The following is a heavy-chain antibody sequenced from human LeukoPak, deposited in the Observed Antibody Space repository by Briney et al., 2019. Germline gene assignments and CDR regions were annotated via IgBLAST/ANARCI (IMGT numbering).Heavy chain of an antibody. D-gene: IGHD6-19*01. CDR3: ARAVAGSNWFDP. V-gene: IGHV4-59*01. J-gene: IGHJ5*02. CDR2: IYYSGYT. Sequence: SETLSLTCTVSGGSISSNYWSWIRQPPWKGLEWIGYIYYSGYTDYNPSLKGRVTISLDKSKDQVSLKLSSVTAADTAMYYCARAVAGSNWFDPWGQGTLVTVSS. CDR1: GGSISSNY.